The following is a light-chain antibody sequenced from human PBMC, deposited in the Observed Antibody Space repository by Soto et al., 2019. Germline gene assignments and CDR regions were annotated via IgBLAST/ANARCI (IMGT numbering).Light chain of an antibody. J-gene: IGLJ3*02. CDR1: SSNIGSNI. V-gene: IGLV1-44*01. CDR3: AAWDDSLNGGV. CDR2: SNN. Sequence: QSVLTQPPSASGTPGQRFTISCSGGSSNIGSNIVNWYQQLPGTAPKLLIYSNNQRPSGVPDRFSGSKSGTSASLAISGLQSEDEADYYCAAWDDSLNGGVFGGGTKLTVL.